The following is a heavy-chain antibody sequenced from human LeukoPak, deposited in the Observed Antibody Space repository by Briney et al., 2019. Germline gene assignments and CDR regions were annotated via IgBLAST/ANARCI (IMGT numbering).Heavy chain of an antibody. J-gene: IGHJ6*02. CDR2: ISGSGGST. D-gene: IGHD3-10*01. V-gene: IGHV3-23*01. CDR1: GFTFSSYA. Sequence: GGSLRLSCAASGFTFSSYAMSWVRQAPGKGLEWVSAISGSGGSTYYADSVKGRFTISRDSSKNTLYLQMNSLRAEDTAVYYCARPYYYGSGSYRAPQNYYYYGMDVWGQGTTVTVSS. CDR3: ARPYYYGSGSYRAPQNYYYYGMDV.